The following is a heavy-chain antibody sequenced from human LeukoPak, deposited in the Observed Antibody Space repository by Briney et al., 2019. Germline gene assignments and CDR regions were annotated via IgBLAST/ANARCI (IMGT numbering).Heavy chain of an antibody. CDR1: GGSISSYY. CDR3: ARVHPHYYGSGSYYAYYYYYGMDV. J-gene: IGHJ6*02. V-gene: IGHV4-59*01. Sequence: SETLSLTCTVSGGSISSYYWSWIRQPPGKGLEWIGYIYYSGSTNYNPSLKSRVTISVDTSKNQFSLKLSSVTAADTPVYYCARVHPHYYGSGSYYAYYYYYGMDVWGQGTTVTVSS. CDR2: IYYSGST. D-gene: IGHD3-10*01.